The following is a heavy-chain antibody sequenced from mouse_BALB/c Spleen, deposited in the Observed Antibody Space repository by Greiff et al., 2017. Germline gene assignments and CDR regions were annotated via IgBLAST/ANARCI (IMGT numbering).Heavy chain of an antibody. Sequence: EVKLQESGGDLVKPGGSLKLSCAASGFTFSSYGMSWVRQTPGKRLEWVATISSGGSYTYYPDSMTGRFTISRDNAKNTLYLQMCSLKSEDTAMYYCARHGARAAWAYWGQGTPVTVSA. V-gene: IGHV5-6*01. CDR1: GFTFSSYG. D-gene: IGHD3-1*01. CDR2: ISSGGSYT. J-gene: IGHJ3*01. CDR3: ARHGARAAWAY.